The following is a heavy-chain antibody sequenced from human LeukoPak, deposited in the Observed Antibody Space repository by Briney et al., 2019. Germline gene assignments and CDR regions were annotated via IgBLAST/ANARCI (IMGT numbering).Heavy chain of an antibody. CDR3: VRSSGRYSNL. J-gene: IGHJ5*02. D-gene: IGHD1-26*01. CDR1: GYTFTDYG. Sequence: ASVNVSCKASGYTFTDYGVSWVRQAPGQGLEWMGWISAYDGKTKFDPKVQDRVTLTIDTSATTAFMDLRSLRFDDTAVYYCVRSSGRYSNLWGQGTLVIVSS. CDR2: ISAYDGKT. V-gene: IGHV1-18*01.